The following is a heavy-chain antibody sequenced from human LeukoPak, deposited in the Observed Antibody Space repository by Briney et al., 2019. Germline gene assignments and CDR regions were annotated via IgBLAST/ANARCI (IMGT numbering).Heavy chain of an antibody. CDR1: GFTFSDFW. CDR2: IKEDGSEE. J-gene: IGHJ4*02. V-gene: IGHV3-7*01. D-gene: IGHD3-16*01. CDR3: VRDSRPGGAMGLYHNFDF. Sequence: GGSLRLSCAASGFTFSDFWMTWVRQPPGKGLEWVANIKEDGSEEYHVDSVKGRFTISRDNTKSSLFLQMNSLRGDDTAVYYCVRDSRPGGAMGLYHNFDFWGQGTLVTVSS.